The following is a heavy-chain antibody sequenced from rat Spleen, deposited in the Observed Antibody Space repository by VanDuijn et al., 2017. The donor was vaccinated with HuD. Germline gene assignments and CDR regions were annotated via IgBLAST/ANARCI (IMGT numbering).Heavy chain of an antibody. CDR2: ISTGGGNT. D-gene: IGHD1-9*01. J-gene: IGHJ2*01. V-gene: IGHV5-25*01. Sequence: EVQLVESDGGLVQPGRSLKLSCAASRFTFDNYYMAWVRQAPTKGLEWVASISTGGGNTYYRDSVKGRFTISRDNAKRSLYLQMDSLRSEDTATYYCARRHYGYTDYFDYWGQGVMVTVSS. CDR3: ARRHYGYTDYFDY. CDR1: RFTFDNYY.